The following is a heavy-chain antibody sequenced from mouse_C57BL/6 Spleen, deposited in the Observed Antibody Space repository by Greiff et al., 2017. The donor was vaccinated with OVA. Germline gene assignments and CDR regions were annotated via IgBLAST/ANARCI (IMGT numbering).Heavy chain of an antibody. CDR3: TDGGSCDY. Sequence: EVKLEESGGGLVQPGGSMKLSCVASGFTFSNYWMNWVRQSPEKGLEWVAQIRLKSDNYATHYAESVKGRFTISRDDSKSSVYLQMSNLRAEDTGIYYCTDGGSCDYWGQGTTLTVSS. D-gene: IGHD1-1*02. V-gene: IGHV6-3*01. CDR2: IRLKSDNYAT. J-gene: IGHJ2*01. CDR1: GFTFSNYW.